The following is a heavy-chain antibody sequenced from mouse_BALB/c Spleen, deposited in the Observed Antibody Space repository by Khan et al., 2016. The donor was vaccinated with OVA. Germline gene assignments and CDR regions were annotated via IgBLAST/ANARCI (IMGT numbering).Heavy chain of an antibody. CDR3: ARWYDCFAS. V-gene: IGHV1-26*01. CDR1: GYSFTLYY. J-gene: IGHJ3*01. Sequence: EVKLEESGPDLVKPGASVKLSCKASGYSFTLYYMSWVKQSHGKSLEWIGRVNPNTDNINYNQEFKGKAISTVDKSSNTTYMEHRSLTSEDSAVYFCARWYDCFASWGQGTLVTVSA. D-gene: IGHD2-14*01. CDR2: VNPNTDNI.